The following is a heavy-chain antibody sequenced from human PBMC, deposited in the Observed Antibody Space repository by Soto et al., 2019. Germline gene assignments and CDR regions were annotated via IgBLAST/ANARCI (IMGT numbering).Heavy chain of an antibody. Sequence: GGSLRLSCAASGFTFSSYWMSWVRQAPGKGLEWVANIKQDGSEKYYVDSVKGRFTISRDNAKNSLYLQMNSLRAEDTAVYYCAGPRRRQQGKYYFDYWGQGTLVTVSS. CDR2: IKQDGSEK. CDR3: AGPRRRQQGKYYFDY. J-gene: IGHJ4*02. CDR1: GFTFSSYW. V-gene: IGHV3-7*01. D-gene: IGHD6-13*01.